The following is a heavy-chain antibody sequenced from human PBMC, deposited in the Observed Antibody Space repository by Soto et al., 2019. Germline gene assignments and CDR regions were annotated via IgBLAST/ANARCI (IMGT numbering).Heavy chain of an antibody. Sequence: QVQLVQSGAEVKKPGSSVKVSCKASGGTFSSYAISWVRQAPGQGLEWMGGIIPIFGTANHAQKFQGRVTTTADESTSTAYMELSSLRSEDTAVYYCSSSGYFRAGGGYWGQGTLVTVSS. CDR1: GGTFSSYA. CDR2: IIPIFGTA. J-gene: IGHJ4*02. CDR3: SSSGYFRAGGGY. D-gene: IGHD3-22*01. V-gene: IGHV1-69*01.